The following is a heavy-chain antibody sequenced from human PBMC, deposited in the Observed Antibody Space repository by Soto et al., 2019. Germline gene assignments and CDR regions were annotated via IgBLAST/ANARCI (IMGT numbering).Heavy chain of an antibody. CDR3: ASAPWFGELSPYYYYMDV. J-gene: IGHJ6*03. Sequence: SETLSLTCTVSGGSISSYYWSWIRQPPGKGLEWIGYIYYSGSTNYNPSLKSRVTISVDTSKNQFSLKLSSVTAADTAVYYCASAPWFGELSPYYYYMDVWGKGTTVTVSS. D-gene: IGHD3-10*01. V-gene: IGHV4-59*01. CDR1: GGSISSYY. CDR2: IYYSGST.